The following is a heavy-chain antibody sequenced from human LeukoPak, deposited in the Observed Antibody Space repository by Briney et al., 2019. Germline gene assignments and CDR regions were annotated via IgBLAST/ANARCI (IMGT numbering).Heavy chain of an antibody. J-gene: IGHJ6*04. Sequence: GGSLRLSCAASGFTFSTYAMHWVRQAPGRGLEYVSGISSDGGSTFYANSVNGRFTISRDNSETTLYLQVDSPRTDDMAVYYCARSNDFWSGYLDVWGKGTTVIVST. CDR3: ARSNDFWSGYLDV. CDR1: GFTFSTYA. V-gene: IGHV3-64*01. CDR2: ISSDGGST. D-gene: IGHD3-3*01.